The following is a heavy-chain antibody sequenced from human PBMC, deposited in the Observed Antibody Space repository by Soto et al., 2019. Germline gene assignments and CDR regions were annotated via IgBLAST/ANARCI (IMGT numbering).Heavy chain of an antibody. CDR2: ISSSSSTI. J-gene: IGHJ6*03. Sequence: GGSLRLSYAASGFTFSSYAMSWVSQAPGKGLEWVSAISSSSSTIYYADSVKGRFTISRDNAKNSLYLQMNSLRAEDTAVYYCVRSVIDYYYYYYMDVWGKGTTVTVSS. D-gene: IGHD3-22*01. CDR3: VRSVIDYYYYYYMDV. CDR1: GFTFSSYA. V-gene: IGHV3-48*01.